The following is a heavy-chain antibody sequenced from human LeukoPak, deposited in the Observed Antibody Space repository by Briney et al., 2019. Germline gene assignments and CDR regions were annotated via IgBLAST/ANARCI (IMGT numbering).Heavy chain of an antibody. CDR2: ISYDGTNK. CDR3: ARDRCSGGSCPIDY. Sequence: GGSLRLSCAASGFTFSTYAMHWVRQAPGKGLEWVTIISYDGTNKYYADSVKGRFTISRDNSKNTLYLQMNSLRPEDTAVYYCARDRCSGGSCPIDYWGQGTLVTVSS. CDR1: GFTFSTYA. V-gene: IGHV3-30-3*01. D-gene: IGHD2-15*01. J-gene: IGHJ4*02.